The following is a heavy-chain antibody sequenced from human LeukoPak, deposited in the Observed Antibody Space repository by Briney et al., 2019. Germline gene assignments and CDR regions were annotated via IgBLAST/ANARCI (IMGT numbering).Heavy chain of an antibody. J-gene: IGHJ4*02. CDR1: GFTVSSNY. Sequence: GGSLRLSYAASGFTVSSNYMSWVREAPGKGLEWVSVIYSGGSTYYADSVKGRFTISRDNSKNTLYLQMNSLRAEDTAVYYCARDRSTYSSGWWGIDYWGQGTLVTVSS. CDR2: IYSGGST. CDR3: ARDRSTYSSGWWGIDY. D-gene: IGHD6-19*01. V-gene: IGHV3-53*01.